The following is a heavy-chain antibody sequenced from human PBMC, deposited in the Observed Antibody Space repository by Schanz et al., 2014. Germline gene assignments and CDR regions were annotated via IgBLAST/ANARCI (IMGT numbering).Heavy chain of an antibody. CDR1: GLTFSNHA. CDR3: AKDFTGSWIFFNS. V-gene: IGHV3-23*04. Sequence: EVQLVESGGGLVQPGGSLRLSCAASGLTFSNHAMSWVRQAPGKGLEWVSAISGSGDNTFYADSVRGRFTISRDNSRNTLYLQMNSLRAEDTAVYYCAKDFTGSWIFFNSWGQGTLVSVSS. D-gene: IGHD3-10*01. CDR2: ISGSGDNT. J-gene: IGHJ5*01.